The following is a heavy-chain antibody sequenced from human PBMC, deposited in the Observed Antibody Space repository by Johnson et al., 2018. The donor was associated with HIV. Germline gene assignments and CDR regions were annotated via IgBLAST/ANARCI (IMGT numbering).Heavy chain of an antibody. D-gene: IGHD3-16*01. CDR1: GFTFDDYA. J-gene: IGHJ3*02. V-gene: IGHV3-48*03. Sequence: VQLVESGGGLVQPGRSLRLSCAASGFTFDDYAMHWVRQAPGKGLEWISYISSSANTLYYVDSVKGRFTISRDNAKNSLYLQMNSLRAEDTAVYYCASRNSIMITSSHAFDIWGQGTMVTVSS. CDR3: ASRNSIMITSSHAFDI. CDR2: ISSSANTL.